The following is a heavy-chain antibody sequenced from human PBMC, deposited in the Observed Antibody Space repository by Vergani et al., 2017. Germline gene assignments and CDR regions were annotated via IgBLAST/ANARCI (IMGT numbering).Heavy chain of an antibody. CDR2: ISSSSRYR. V-gene: IGHV3-21*04. CDR3: AKGVYCSSTSCYEGRGYYYGMGV. Sequence: EVQLVESGGGLVKPGGSLRLSCAASGFTFSSYSMNWVRQAPGKGLEWVSSISSSSRYRYYADSVKGRFTISRDNSKNTLYLQMNSLRADDTAVYYCAKGVYCSSTSCYEGRGYYYGMGVWGQGTTVTFSS. D-gene: IGHD2-2*01. CDR1: GFTFSSYS. J-gene: IGHJ6*02.